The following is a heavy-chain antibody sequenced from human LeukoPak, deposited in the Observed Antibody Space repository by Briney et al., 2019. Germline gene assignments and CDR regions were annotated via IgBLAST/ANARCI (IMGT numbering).Heavy chain of an antibody. CDR2: IYYSGST. J-gene: IGHJ4*02. CDR3: ARVTDYYDSSGYYSWFDY. D-gene: IGHD3-22*01. CDR1: GGSFSGYY. V-gene: IGHV4-34*09. Sequence: SETLSLTCAVYGGSFSGYYWSWIRQPPGKGLEWIGYIYYSGSTYYNPSLKSRVTISVDTSKNQFSLKLSSVTAADTAVYYCARVTDYYDSSGYYSWFDYWGQGTLVTVSS.